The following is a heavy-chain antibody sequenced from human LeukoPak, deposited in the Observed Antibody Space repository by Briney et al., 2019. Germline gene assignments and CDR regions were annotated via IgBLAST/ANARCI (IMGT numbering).Heavy chain of an antibody. V-gene: IGHV4-59*12. CDR3: ARGYYERSLHFDY. Sequence: SETLSLTCTVSGAPISTSYWSWIRQPPGKGLEWIGFIYYSGSTNYNPSLKSRVTMSVDTSKSQFSLKLASVTAADTAVYYCARGYYERSLHFDYWGQGALVPVSS. J-gene: IGHJ4*02. CDR1: GAPISTSY. CDR2: IYYSGST. D-gene: IGHD3-22*01.